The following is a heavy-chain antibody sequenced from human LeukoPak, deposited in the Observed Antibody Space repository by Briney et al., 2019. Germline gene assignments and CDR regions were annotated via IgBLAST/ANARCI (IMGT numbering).Heavy chain of an antibody. CDR3: TTLGYHLYS. J-gene: IGHJ4*02. V-gene: IGHV3-48*03. Sequence: PGGSLRLSCAASGFDFGAYEMNWVRQAPGKGLEWVAYFAGSDTTTYYADSVKGRFTISRDNARNSLYLQMNSLRAEDTALYYCTTLGYHLYSSGQGTLVTVSS. D-gene: IGHD3-22*01. CDR1: GFDFGAYE. CDR2: FAGSDTTT.